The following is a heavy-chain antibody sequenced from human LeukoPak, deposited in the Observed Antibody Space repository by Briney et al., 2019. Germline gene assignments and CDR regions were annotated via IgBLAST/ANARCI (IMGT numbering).Heavy chain of an antibody. D-gene: IGHD3-3*01. V-gene: IGHV3-7*01. CDR1: RLTFTYW. J-gene: IGHJ4*02. Sequence: GGSLRLSCATSRLTFTYWMSWVRQAPGKGLEWVANIKQDGSQKYYVDSVKGRFTISRDNAKKLLYLQMNSLRAEDTAVYYCASSFSDDFWSGHFWGQGTLVTVSS. CDR3: ASSFSDDFWSGHF. CDR2: IKQDGSQK.